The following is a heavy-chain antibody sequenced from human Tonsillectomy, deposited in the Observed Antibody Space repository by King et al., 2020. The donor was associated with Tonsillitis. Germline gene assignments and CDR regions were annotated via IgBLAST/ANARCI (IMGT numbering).Heavy chain of an antibody. CDR3: ARDRLGEQRYFDY. Sequence: VQLVESGGGLVKPGGSLRLSCAASGFTFSDYYMNWIRQAPGKGLEWVSYISHSGLTIYYADSVKGRFTISRDNAKNSLYLQINSLRAEDTAVYFCARDRLGEQRYFDYWGQGTLVTVSS. J-gene: IGHJ4*02. CDR1: GFTFSDYY. CDR2: ISHSGLTI. D-gene: IGHD3-16*01. V-gene: IGHV3-11*01.